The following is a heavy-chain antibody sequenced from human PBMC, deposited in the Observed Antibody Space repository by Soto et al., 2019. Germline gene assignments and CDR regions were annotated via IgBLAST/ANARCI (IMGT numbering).Heavy chain of an antibody. CDR2: LSYDGSNK. CDR3: AKDRHDYSNYLDY. Sequence: QVQLVESGGGVVQPGRSLRLSCAVSGFTFSSYGMHWVRQAPGKGLEWVAVLSYDGSNKYYADSVKGRFTISRDNSKNTLYLQMNSLRAEDTAVYYCAKDRHDYSNYLDYWGQGTLVTVSS. CDR1: GFTFSSYG. J-gene: IGHJ4*02. V-gene: IGHV3-30*18. D-gene: IGHD4-4*01.